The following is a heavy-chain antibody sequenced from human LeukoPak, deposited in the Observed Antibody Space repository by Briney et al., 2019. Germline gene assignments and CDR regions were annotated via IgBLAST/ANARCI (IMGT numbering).Heavy chain of an antibody. CDR3: ATSLITMIVVVTDY. J-gene: IGHJ4*02. D-gene: IGHD3-22*01. Sequence: GGSLRLSCVVSGIPFSSYGMHWVRQAPGKGLEWVAVISYDGSNKYYADSVRGRFTISRDNSKNTLYLQMNSLRAEDTAVYYCATSLITMIVVVTDYWGQGTLVTVSS. CDR2: ISYDGSNK. V-gene: IGHV3-30*03. CDR1: GIPFSSYG.